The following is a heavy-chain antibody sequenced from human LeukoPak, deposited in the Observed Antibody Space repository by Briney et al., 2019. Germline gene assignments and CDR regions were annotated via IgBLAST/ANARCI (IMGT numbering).Heavy chain of an antibody. CDR1: GGSIGGTNSY. J-gene: IGHJ6*03. CDR2: IYFSGST. Sequence: SETLSLTCIVSGGSIGGTNSYWAWIRQPAGKGLEWIGSIYFSGSTFYKSSLESRLNMSVDMSKNQFSLKVRSVTAADTAVYYCARQRADYYYYYMDVWGKGTTVTVSS. V-gene: IGHV4-39*01. CDR3: ARQRADYYYYYMDV.